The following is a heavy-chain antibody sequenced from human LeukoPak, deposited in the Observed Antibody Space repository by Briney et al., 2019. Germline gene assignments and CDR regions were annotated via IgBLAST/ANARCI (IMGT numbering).Heavy chain of an antibody. V-gene: IGHV6-1*01. CDR2: KYYRAKWYN. J-gene: IGHJ4*02. Sequence: SQTLSLTCTISGDSVSSGSASWTWIRQSPSRGFEWLGRKYYRAKWYNDYAVSVKSRIMLKPDTSKNQFSLQLNSVTPEDTALYFCARETMAGFVDFWGQGTMVTVSS. D-gene: IGHD3-10*01. CDR1: GDSVSSGSAS. CDR3: ARETMAGFVDF.